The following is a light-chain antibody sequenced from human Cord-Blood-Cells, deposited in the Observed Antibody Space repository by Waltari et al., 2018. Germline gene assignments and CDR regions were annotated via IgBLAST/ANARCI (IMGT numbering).Light chain of an antibody. Sequence: NFMLTQPHSVSESPGKTVTISCTRSSGSIASNYVQWYQQRPGSAPTTVIYEDNQRPSGVPDRFSGSSDSSSNSASLTSSGLKTEDEADYYCQSYDSSNQVFGGGTKLTVL. J-gene: IGLJ3*02. CDR2: EDN. CDR1: SGSIASNY. CDR3: QSYDSSNQV. V-gene: IGLV6-57*03.